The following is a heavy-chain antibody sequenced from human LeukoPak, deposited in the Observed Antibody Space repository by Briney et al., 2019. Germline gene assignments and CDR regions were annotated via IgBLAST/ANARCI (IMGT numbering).Heavy chain of an antibody. CDR2: IHHSGGT. CDR1: GESTIGHY. J-gene: IGHJ4*02. D-gene: IGHD3-10*01. V-gene: IGHV4-34*01. Sequence: SETLSLTCAVYGESTIGHYWTWIRQPPGKRLEWIGEIHHSGGTNSNPSLKIRLTMSIDMSKNQFSLKLKSVTAADTAVYYCARATASGSGRAYDHWAQGNLVPVSS. CDR3: ARATASGSGRAYDH.